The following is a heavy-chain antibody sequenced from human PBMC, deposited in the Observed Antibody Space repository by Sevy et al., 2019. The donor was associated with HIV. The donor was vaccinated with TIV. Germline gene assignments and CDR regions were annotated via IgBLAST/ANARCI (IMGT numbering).Heavy chain of an antibody. CDR1: GFIFSSYG. D-gene: IGHD4-17*01. Sequence: GGSLRLSCSASGFIFSSYGMHWVRQTPGKGLEWVAIISSDGSDDFYAESVRGRFTISRDNCKNTLYLQMDSLRLEDTAIYYCAKDKEDDYGDYYFDHWGQGALVTVSS. J-gene: IGHJ4*02. CDR3: AKDKEDDYGDYYFDH. CDR2: ISSDGSDD. V-gene: IGHV3-30*18.